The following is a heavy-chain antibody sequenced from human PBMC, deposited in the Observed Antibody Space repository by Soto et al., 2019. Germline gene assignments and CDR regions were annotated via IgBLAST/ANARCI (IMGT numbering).Heavy chain of an antibody. CDR2: IYTGGGT. CDR1: GITVSTNP. V-gene: IGHV3-66*01. J-gene: IGHJ4*02. Sequence: EVQLVESGGGLVQPGGSLRLSCAASGITVSTNPMSWVRQAPGKGLEWVSVIYTGGGTHYADSVKGRFTISRDNSKNTVKLQMNSLRPEDTAVYYCARDGSGHWGQGTLVTVSS. CDR3: ARDGSGH.